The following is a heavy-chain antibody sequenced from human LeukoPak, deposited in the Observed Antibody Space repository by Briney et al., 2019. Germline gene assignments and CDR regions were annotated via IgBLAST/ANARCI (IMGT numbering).Heavy chain of an antibody. CDR3: AREIAATDPHFDY. V-gene: IGHV1-8*01. CDR1: GYTFTSYD. J-gene: IGHJ4*02. CDR2: MNPNSGNT. Sequence: ASVKVSCKASGYTFTSYDINWVRQATGQGLEWMGWMNPNSGNTGYAQKFQGRVTTTRNTSISTAYMELSSLRSEDTAVYYCAREIAATDPHFDYWGQGTLVTVSS. D-gene: IGHD2-15*01.